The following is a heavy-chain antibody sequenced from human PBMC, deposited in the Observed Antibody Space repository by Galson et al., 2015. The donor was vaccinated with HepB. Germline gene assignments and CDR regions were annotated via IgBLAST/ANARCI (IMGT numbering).Heavy chain of an antibody. V-gene: IGHV4-30-4*01. D-gene: IGHD3-10*01. Sequence: TLSLTCTVSGGSISSGDYYWSWIRQPPGKGLEWIGYIYYSGSTYYNPSLKSRVTISVDTSKNQFSLKLSSVTAADTAVYYCARDVPVMVRALGGAFDIWGQGTMVTVSS. CDR3: ARDVPVMVRALGGAFDI. J-gene: IGHJ3*02. CDR1: GGSISSGDYY. CDR2: IYYSGST.